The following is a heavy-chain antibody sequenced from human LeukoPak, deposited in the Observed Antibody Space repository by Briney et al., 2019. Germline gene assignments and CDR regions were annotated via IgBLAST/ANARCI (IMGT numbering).Heavy chain of an antibody. J-gene: IGHJ6*03. Sequence: GGSLRLSCAASGITFNSYNMNWVRQAPGKGLEWVSSITSSSSYIYYADSVKGRFTISRDNAKNSLYLQMNSLRDEDTAVYYCARDPYSGSYGDYYYYYMDVWGKGTTVTISS. CDR2: ITSSSSYI. CDR1: GITFNSYN. V-gene: IGHV3-21*01. CDR3: ARDPYSGSYGDYYYYYMDV. D-gene: IGHD1-26*01.